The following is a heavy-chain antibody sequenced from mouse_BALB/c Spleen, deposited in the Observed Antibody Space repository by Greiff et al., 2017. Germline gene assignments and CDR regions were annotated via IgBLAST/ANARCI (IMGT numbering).Heavy chain of an antibody. CDR3: ARRGIHYYGFAY. CDR1: GYTFTSYT. Sequence: QVQLQQSAAELARPGASVKMSCKASGYTFTSYTMHWVKQRPGQGLEWIGYINPSSGYTEYNQKFKDKTTLTADKSSSTAYMQLSSLTSEDSAVYYCARRGIHYYGFAYWGQGTLVTVSA. J-gene: IGHJ3*01. V-gene: IGHV1-4*02. CDR2: INPSSGYT. D-gene: IGHD1-2*01.